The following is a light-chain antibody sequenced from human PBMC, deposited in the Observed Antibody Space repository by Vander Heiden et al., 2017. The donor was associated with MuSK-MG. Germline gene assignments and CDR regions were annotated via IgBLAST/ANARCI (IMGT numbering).Light chain of an antibody. V-gene: IGLV1-44*01. CDR1: NVALGTGP. Sequence: QSVLTQPPSASGTPGQRVTVSCSGTNVALGTGPVHWFQQLPGTAPKVVIYGHNQRPSEVPDRFSGAKSVTSASLAISGLQSEDEADYYCATWDDSQNAWVFGGGTRLTVL. J-gene: IGLJ3*02. CDR3: ATWDDSQNAWV. CDR2: GHN.